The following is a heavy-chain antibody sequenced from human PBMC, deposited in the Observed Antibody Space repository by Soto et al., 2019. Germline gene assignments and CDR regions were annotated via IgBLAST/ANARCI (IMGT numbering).Heavy chain of an antibody. Sequence: SETLSLTCTVSGDSINSGGFYWSWIRQHLGKGLEWIGSISYSGSTYYNPSLKSPVTMSVDTSKNQFSLKLSSVTAADTAVYFCARDPYYYDSSGLLTYFDYWGQGTLVTVSS. CDR1: GDSINSGGFY. V-gene: IGHV4-31*01. J-gene: IGHJ4*02. D-gene: IGHD3-22*01. CDR3: ARDPYYYDSSGLLTYFDY. CDR2: ISYSGST.